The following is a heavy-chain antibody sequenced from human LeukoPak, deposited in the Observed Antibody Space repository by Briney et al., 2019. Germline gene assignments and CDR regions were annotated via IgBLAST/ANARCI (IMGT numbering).Heavy chain of an antibody. CDR1: GFTFSNAW. CDR3: TARIHYADPTCI. J-gene: IGHJ3*02. CDR2: IKSKTDGGTT. V-gene: IGHV3-15*01. Sequence: PGGSLRLSRAASGFTFSNAWVSWVRQAPGKGLEWVGRIKSKTDGGTTDYAAPVKGRFTISRDDSKNTLYLQMNSLKTEDTAVYYCTARIHYADPTCIWGQGTMVTVSS. D-gene: IGHD2-2*01.